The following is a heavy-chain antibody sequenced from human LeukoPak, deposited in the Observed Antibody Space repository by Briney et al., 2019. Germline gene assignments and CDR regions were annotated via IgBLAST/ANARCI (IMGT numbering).Heavy chain of an antibody. CDR2: TYYSGST. CDR1: GGSISSYY. CDR3: ARVRVDSSGYPFDY. V-gene: IGHV4-59*01. Sequence: PSETLSLTCTVSGGSISSYYWSWIRQPPGKGLEWIGYTYYSGSTNYNPSLKSRVTISVDTSKNQFSLKLSSVTAADTAVYYCARVRVDSSGYPFDYWGQGTLVTVSS. J-gene: IGHJ4*02. D-gene: IGHD3-22*01.